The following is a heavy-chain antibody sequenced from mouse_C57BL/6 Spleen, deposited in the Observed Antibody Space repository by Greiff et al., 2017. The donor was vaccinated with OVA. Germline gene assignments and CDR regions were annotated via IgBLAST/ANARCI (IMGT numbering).Heavy chain of an antibody. V-gene: IGHV1-82*01. CDR3: ARVDSSGPFYAMDY. CDR2: IYPGDGDT. D-gene: IGHD3-2*02. J-gene: IGHJ4*01. Sequence: VMLVESGPELVKPGASVKISCKASGYAFSSSWMNWVKQRPGKGLEWIGRIYPGDGDTNYNGKFKGKATLTADKSSSTAYMQLSSLTSEDSAVYFCARVDSSGPFYAMDYWGQGTSVTVSS. CDR1: GYAFSSSW.